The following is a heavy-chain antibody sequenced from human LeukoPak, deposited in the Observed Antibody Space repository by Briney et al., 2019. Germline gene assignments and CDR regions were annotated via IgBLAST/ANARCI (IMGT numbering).Heavy chain of an antibody. CDR1: GFTFSTYW. CDR2: LNSDGSSA. J-gene: IGHJ4*02. Sequence: GGSLRLSCAASGFTFSTYWMHWVRLAPGKGLVWVARLNSDGSSASYADSVKGRFTISRDNAKKTLFLQMDSLRAEDTAGYCCARGPGVAAAGTYYFDCWGQGTLATASS. D-gene: IGHD6-13*01. V-gene: IGHV3-74*01. CDR3: ARGPGVAAAGTYYFDC.